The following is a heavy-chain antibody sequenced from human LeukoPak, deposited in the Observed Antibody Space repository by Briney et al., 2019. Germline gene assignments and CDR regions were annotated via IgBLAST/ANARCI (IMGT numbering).Heavy chain of an antibody. CDR2: IKQDGREK. CDR3: ARVGLAYCGGDCYSSWFDP. V-gene: IGHV3-7*01. CDR1: GFTFSSYW. Sequence: GGSLRLSCAASGFTFSSYWMSWVRQAPGKGLEWVANIKQDGREKYYVDSVKGRLTSSRDNAKNSLYLQMNSLRAEDTAVYYCARVGLAYCGGDCYSSWFDPWGQGTLVTVSS. J-gene: IGHJ5*02. D-gene: IGHD2-21*02.